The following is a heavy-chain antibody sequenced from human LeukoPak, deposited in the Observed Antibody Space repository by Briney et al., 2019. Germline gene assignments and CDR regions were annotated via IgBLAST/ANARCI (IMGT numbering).Heavy chain of an antibody. CDR2: MNPNSGNT. J-gene: IGHJ6*02. V-gene: IGHV1-8*01. CDR1: GYTFTSYD. Sequence: GASVKASCKASGYTFTSYDINWVRQATGQGLEWRGWMNPNSGNTGYAQKFQGRVTMTRNTSISTAYMELSSLRSEDTAVYYCAKVSDYYYYYGLDVWGQGTTVTVSS. D-gene: IGHD2/OR15-2a*01. CDR3: AKVSDYYYYYGLDV.